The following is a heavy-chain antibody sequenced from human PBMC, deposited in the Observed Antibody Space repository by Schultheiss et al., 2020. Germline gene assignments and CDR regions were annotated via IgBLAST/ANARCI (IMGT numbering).Heavy chain of an antibody. CDR1: GFTFSSYW. CDR3: ARARSTIAPRPSWGPFDY. V-gene: IGHV3-7*01. D-gene: IGHD6-6*01. J-gene: IGHJ4*02. CDR2: IKQDGSEK. Sequence: GGSLRLSCAASGFTFSSYWMSWVRQAPGKGLEWVANIKQDGSEKYYVDSVKGRFTISRDNAKNSLYVQMNSLRAEDTAVYYCARARSTIAPRPSWGPFDYWGQGTLVTVSS.